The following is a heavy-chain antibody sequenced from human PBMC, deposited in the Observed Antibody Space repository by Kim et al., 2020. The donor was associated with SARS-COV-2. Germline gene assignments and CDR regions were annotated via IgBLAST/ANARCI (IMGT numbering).Heavy chain of an antibody. J-gene: IGHJ4*02. V-gene: IGHV3-30*18. CDR3: AKGLVSVTAVDIVYGDYGY. Sequence: GGSLRLSCAASGFTFSSYGMHWVRQAPGKGLEWVAVISYDGSNKYYADSVKGRFTISRDNSKNTLYLQMNSLRAEDTAVYYCAKGLVSVTAVDIVYGDYGYWGQGTLVTVSS. CDR1: GFTFSSYG. D-gene: IGHD4-17*01. CDR2: ISYDGSNK.